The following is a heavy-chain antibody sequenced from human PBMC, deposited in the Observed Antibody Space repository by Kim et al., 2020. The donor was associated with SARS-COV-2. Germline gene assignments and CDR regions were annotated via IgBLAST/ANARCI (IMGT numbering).Heavy chain of an antibody. CDR3: ARQGARGITGTTRGRDGFDP. V-gene: IGHV3-30*01. Sequence: RFTISRDNSKNTLYLQMNSLRAEDTAVYYCARQGARGITGTTRGRDGFDPWGQGTLVTVSS. D-gene: IGHD1-7*01. J-gene: IGHJ5*02.